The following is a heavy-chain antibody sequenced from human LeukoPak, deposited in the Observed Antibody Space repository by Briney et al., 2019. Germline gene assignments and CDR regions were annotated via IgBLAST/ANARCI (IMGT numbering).Heavy chain of an antibody. CDR2: INPNSGGT. J-gene: IGHJ4*02. CDR1: GYTFTGYY. D-gene: IGHD1-26*01. V-gene: IGHV1-2*02. CDR3: ARGNVGATRGLDY. Sequence: ASVKVSCKASGYTFTGYYMHWVRQAPGQGLEWMGWINPNSGGTNYAQKFQGRVTVTRDTSISTAYMELSRLRSDDTAVYYCARGNVGATRGLDYWGQGTLVTVSS.